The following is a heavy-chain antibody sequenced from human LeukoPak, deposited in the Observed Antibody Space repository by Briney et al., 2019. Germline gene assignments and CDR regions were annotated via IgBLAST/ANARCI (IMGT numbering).Heavy chain of an antibody. CDR3: ARDGSTYYDFWSGNYYYGMDV. J-gene: IGHJ6*02. CDR2: IYYSGGT. CDR1: GVSISSYY. D-gene: IGHD3-3*01. V-gene: IGHV4-59*01. Sequence: SETLSLTCTVSGVSISSYYWSWVRQPPGKGLEWVGYIYYSGGTNYNPSLKSRVTISVDTSKNQFSLKLSSVTAADTAVYYCARDGSTYYDFWSGNYYYGMDVWGQGTTVTVSS.